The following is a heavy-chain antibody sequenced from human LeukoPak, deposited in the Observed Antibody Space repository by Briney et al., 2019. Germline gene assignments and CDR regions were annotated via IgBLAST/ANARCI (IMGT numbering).Heavy chain of an antibody. CDR2: ISGSGGRT. CDR1: GFTFSSYS. V-gene: IGHV3-23*01. CDR3: AKTYYYDSSGYSHYLAYDY. Sequence: PGGSLRLSCAASGFTFSSYSMNWVRQAPGKGLEWVSGISGSGGRTYYADSVKGRFTISRDNSKNTLYLYMNSLRAEDTAIYYCAKTYYYDSSGYSHYLAYDYWGQGTLVTVSS. D-gene: IGHD3-22*01. J-gene: IGHJ4*02.